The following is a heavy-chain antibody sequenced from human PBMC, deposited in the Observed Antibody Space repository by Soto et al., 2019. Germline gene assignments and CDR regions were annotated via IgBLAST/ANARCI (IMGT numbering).Heavy chain of an antibody. CDR3: ARQEERSSSCFDP. Sequence: SETLSLTCTVSGGSISSYYWSWIRQPPGKGLEWIGYIYYIGSTNYNPSLKGRVTISVDTSKSQFSLKLSSVTAADTAVYYCARQEERSSSCFDPWGQGTLVTVSS. V-gene: IGHV4-59*08. D-gene: IGHD6-13*01. J-gene: IGHJ5*02. CDR2: IYYIGST. CDR1: GGSISSYY.